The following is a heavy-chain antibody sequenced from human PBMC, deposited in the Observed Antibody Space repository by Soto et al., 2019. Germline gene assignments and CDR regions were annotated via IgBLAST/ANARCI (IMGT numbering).Heavy chain of an antibody. CDR1: GDTFRTYA. D-gene: IGHD6-13*01. CDR3: ARDASQHEISAAAGPRLFDP. Sequence: SMKVSCTASGDTFRTYAISWLLQAPGQGLEWMGGIMPLFGMTNYAQKFRGRVTITADKSTSTAYMELSSLRSEDTAVYYCARDASQHEISAAAGPRLFDPWGKGTLVTVYS. V-gene: IGHV1-69*10. CDR2: IMPLFGMT. J-gene: IGHJ5*02.